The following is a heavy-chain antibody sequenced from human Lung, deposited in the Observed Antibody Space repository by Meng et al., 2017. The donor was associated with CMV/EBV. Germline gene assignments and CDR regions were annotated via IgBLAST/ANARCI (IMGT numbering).Heavy chain of an antibody. Sequence: GESLKISCAASGFTFSSYGMHWVRQAPGKGLEGVAFIRYDGKNEYYADSVKGRFSISRDDSKNTLYLQMNSLRPEDTAVYYCAKETGPISGGYYYYGIDVWXQGTTVXVSS. D-gene: IGHD3-3*01. CDR3: AKETGPISGGYYYYGIDV. CDR1: GFTFSSYG. V-gene: IGHV3-30*02. CDR2: IRYDGKNE. J-gene: IGHJ6*02.